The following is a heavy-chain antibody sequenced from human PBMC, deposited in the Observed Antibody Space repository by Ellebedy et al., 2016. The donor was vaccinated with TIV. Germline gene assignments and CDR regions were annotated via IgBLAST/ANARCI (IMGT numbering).Heavy chain of an antibody. J-gene: IGHJ4*02. V-gene: IGHV3-33*06. CDR2: IWYDGSNK. CDR1: GFTFGTYG. Sequence: GGSLRLSCAASGFTFGTYGMHWVRQAPGKGLESVALIWYDGSNKYYADSVKGRFTISRDNSKNTLYLQMDSLRAEDTAVYYCAKDQGGDSGSWRRRSNDYWGQGTLVTVSS. CDR3: AKDQGGDSGSWRRRSNDY. D-gene: IGHD1-26*01.